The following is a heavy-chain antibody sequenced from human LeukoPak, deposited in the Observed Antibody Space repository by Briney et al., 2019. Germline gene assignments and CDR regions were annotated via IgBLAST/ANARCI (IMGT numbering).Heavy chain of an antibody. J-gene: IGHJ4*02. D-gene: IGHD4-23*01. CDR3: ANAPYGGNFRFDY. Sequence: GGSLRLSCAASGFTFSTYGMHWVRQAPGKGLEWVAFIRYDGSNKYYTDSVKGRFTISRDNSKNTMYLQMNSLRAEDTAVYYCANAPYGGNFRFDYWGQGTLVTVSS. CDR1: GFTFSTYG. V-gene: IGHV3-30*02. CDR2: IRYDGSNK.